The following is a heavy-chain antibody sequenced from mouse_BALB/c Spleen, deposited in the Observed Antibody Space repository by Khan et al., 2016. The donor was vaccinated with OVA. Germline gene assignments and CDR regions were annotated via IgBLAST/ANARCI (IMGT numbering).Heavy chain of an antibody. J-gene: IGHJ2*01. Sequence: EVQLVESGPGLVKPSQSLSLTCTVTGYSITSDYAWNWIRQFPGNKLEWMGYISYGGRPSYNPSLKSRISITRDTSKNQFFLQLNSVTTEDTATYYCARSVTITTVVATDFDYWGQGTTLTVSS. CDR3: ARSVTITTVVATDFDY. D-gene: IGHD1-1*01. CDR1: GYSITSDYA. V-gene: IGHV3-2*02. CDR2: ISYGGRP.